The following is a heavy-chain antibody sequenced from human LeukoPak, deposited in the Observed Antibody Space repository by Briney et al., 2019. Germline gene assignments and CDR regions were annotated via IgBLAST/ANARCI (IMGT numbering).Heavy chain of an antibody. Sequence: QPGGSLRLSCAASGFTFSSYAMSWVRQAPGKGLEWVSAISGSGGSTYYADSVKGRFTISRDNSKNTLYLQMNSLRAEDTAVYYCAKDRPNCTNGVCSFDPWGQGTLVTVSS. CDR1: GFTFSSYA. CDR3: AKDRPNCTNGVCSFDP. D-gene: IGHD2-8*01. J-gene: IGHJ5*02. CDR2: ISGSGGST. V-gene: IGHV3-23*01.